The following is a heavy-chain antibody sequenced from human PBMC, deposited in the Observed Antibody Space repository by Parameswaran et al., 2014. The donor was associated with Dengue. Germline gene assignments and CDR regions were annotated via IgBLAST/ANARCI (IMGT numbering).Heavy chain of an antibody. V-gene: IGHV1-46*01. CDR2: INPSGGST. Sequence: WVRQAPGHGLEWMGWINPSGGSTSYAQKFQGRVTMTRDTSTSTAYMELSSLRSEDTAVYYCARDGRHVVVLYYGMDVWGQGTTVTVSS. J-gene: IGHJ6*02. D-gene: IGHD2-2*01. CDR3: ARDGRHVVVLYYGMDV.